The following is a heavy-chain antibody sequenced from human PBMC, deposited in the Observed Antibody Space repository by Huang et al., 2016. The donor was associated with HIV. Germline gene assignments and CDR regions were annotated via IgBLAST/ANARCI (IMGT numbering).Heavy chain of an antibody. CDR3: AKGSMANAFDI. D-gene: IGHD3-10*01. CDR1: GFTFSSYG. V-gene: IGHV3-30*02. CDR2: IRYDGSNQ. Sequence: QVQLVESGGGVVQPGGSLRLSCAASGFTFSSYGMHWVRQAPGKGLEWVAFIRYDGSNQYYAVSVRGRFNISRDNSKNTLYLQMNSLRAEDTAVYYCAKGSMANAFDIWGQGTMVTVSS. J-gene: IGHJ3*02.